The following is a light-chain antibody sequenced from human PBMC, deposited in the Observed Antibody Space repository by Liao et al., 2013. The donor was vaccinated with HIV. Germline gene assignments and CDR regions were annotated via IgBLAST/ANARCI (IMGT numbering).Light chain of an antibody. Sequence: SYELTQPPSVSVSPGQTASITCSGDKLGDKYACWYQQKPGQAPVLVIFSNSDRPSGVPERLSGYHSGSTAVLTISRVEAGDEADYYCQVWDSNRDLVLFGGGTKLAVL. J-gene: IGLJ2*01. CDR1: KLGDKY. CDR2: SNS. V-gene: IGLV3-1*01. CDR3: QVWDSNRDLVL.